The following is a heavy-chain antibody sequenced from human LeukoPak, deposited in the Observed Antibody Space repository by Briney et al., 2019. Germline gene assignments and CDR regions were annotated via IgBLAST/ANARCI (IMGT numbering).Heavy chain of an antibody. CDR2: ISYDGSNK. D-gene: IGHD6-13*01. J-gene: IGHJ4*02. CDR1: GFTFSSYA. V-gene: IGHV3-30*04. CDR3: ARAGGGQQLVVATLDY. Sequence: GRSLRLSCAASGFTFSSYAMHWVRQAPGKGLEWVAVISYDGSNKYYADSVKGRFTISRDNSKTTLYLQMNSLRAEDTALYYCARAGGGQQLVVATLDYWGQGTLVTVSS.